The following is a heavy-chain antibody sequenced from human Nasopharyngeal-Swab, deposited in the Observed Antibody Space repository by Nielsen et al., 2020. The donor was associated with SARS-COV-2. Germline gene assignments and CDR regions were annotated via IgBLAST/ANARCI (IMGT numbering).Heavy chain of an antibody. CDR3: TSGWFDP. Sequence: IGTSSSTSYYADSVKGRFTISRDTAKNSLYLQMNSLRAEDTAVYYCTSGWFDPWGQGTLVTVSS. J-gene: IGHJ5*02. V-gene: IGHV3-48*04. CDR2: IGTSSSTS.